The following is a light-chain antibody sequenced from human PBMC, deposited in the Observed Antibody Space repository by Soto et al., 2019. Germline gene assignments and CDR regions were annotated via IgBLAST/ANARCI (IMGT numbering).Light chain of an antibody. J-gene: IGLJ1*01. V-gene: IGLV2-14*01. CDR2: DVS. Sequence: ALTHRASVSGSPGQSITLSCTGTSSDVGGYNYVSWYQQHPGKAPKLMIYDVSNRPSGVSNRFSGSKSGNTASLTISGLQPEDEADYYCSSYTSSRTPHVFGTGTKVTVL. CDR3: SSYTSSRTPHV. CDR1: SSDVGGYNY.